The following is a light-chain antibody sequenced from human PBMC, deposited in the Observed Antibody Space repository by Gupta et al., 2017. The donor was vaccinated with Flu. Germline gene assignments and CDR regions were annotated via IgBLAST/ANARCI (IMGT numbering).Light chain of an antibody. Sequence: QSVLTQPPSVSGAPGQTLTISCTGSSSNIGAGYDVHWYQQLPGTAPKLLIYGNSNRPSGVPDRFSGSKSGTSASLAVTGLQAEDEADYYCQSYDSSLSWVFGGGTKLTVL. CDR2: GNS. CDR1: SSNIGAGYD. J-gene: IGLJ3*02. V-gene: IGLV1-40*01. CDR3: QSYDSSLSWV.